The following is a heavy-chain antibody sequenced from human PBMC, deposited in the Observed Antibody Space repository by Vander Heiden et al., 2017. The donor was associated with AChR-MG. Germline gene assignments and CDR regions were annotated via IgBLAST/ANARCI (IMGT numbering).Heavy chain of an antibody. CDR1: GYKFDAFG. CDR3: ARDYSFESGSFHSKH. Sequence: QVHLVQSGAEMKQPGASVRVSCTASGYKFDAFGITWGRQAPGRGLEWMGWISPFTHNTDYAPKFQGRVTMTADASTDTAYLDMRSLRSDDTAVYFCARDYSFESGSFHSKHWGQGTLVTVSS. CDR2: ISPFTHNT. V-gene: IGHV1-18*01. D-gene: IGHD3-10*01. J-gene: IGHJ4*02.